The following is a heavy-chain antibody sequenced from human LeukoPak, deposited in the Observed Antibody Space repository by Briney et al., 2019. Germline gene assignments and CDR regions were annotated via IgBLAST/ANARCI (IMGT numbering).Heavy chain of an antibody. J-gene: IGHJ4*02. V-gene: IGHV4-61*01. D-gene: IGHD3-10*01. CDR1: GGSVSSGSYY. CDR2: IYYSGST. Sequence: SETLSVTCTVSGGSVSSGSYYWTWIRQPPGKGLEWIGYIYYSGSTNYNPSLKSRVTISIDTSRNQFSLKLSSVTAADTAVYYCARDSGSGSYYPDYWGQGTLVTVSS. CDR3: ARDSGSGSYYPDY.